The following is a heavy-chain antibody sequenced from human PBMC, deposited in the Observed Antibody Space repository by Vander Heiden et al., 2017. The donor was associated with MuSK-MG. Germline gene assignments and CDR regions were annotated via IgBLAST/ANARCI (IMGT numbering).Heavy chain of an antibody. V-gene: IGHV5-51*01. CDR1: GYRFPSYW. Sequence: EVQLVQSGAEVKKPGESLKISCKGSGYRFPSYWIGWVRQMPGKGLEWRGIIYPGDSDTRYSPSFQGQVTISADKSISTAYLQWSSLKASDTAMYYCARHEVAARLASHYYYMDVWGKGTTVTVSS. D-gene: IGHD6-6*01. J-gene: IGHJ6*03. CDR2: IYPGDSDT. CDR3: ARHEVAARLASHYYYMDV.